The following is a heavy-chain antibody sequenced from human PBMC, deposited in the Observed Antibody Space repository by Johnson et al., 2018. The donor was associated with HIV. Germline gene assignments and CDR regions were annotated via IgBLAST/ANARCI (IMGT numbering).Heavy chain of an antibody. CDR2: IRYDGNNK. J-gene: IGHJ3*02. Sequence: QVQLVESGGGVVQPGGSLRLSCAASGFTFSSYGMHWVRQAPGQGLEWVAFIRYDGNNKYYTDSVKGRFTISRDNSKNTLYLQMNSLRAEDTAVYYCAKEAAYTDAFDIWGQGTRVSVSS. CDR3: AKEAAYTDAFDI. CDR1: GFTFSSYG. D-gene: IGHD3-16*01. V-gene: IGHV3-30*02.